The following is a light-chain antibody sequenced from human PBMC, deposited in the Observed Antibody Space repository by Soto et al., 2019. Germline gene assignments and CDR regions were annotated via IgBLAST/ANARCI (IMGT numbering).Light chain of an antibody. CDR2: DAS. J-gene: IGKJ4*01. V-gene: IGKV1-39*01. CDR3: QQSYSTPLT. Sequence: DIQMTQSPSSLSASVGDRVTITCRASQSIISYLNWYHQKPGKAPKLLIYDASSLQSGVPSRFSRSGSGTDFTLTISSLQPEDSATYYCQQSYSTPLTFGGGTKVEIK. CDR1: QSIISY.